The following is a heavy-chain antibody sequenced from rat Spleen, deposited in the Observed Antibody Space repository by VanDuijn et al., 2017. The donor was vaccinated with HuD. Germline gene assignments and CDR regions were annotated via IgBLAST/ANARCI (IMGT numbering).Heavy chain of an antibody. Sequence: EVQLVESDGGLVQPGRSLKLSCAASGFTFSDYYMAWVRQAPTKGLEWVATISYDGSSTYYRDSVKGRFTISRDNAKSTLYLQMDSLRSEDTATYYCARHELGAPSDWGQGVMVTVSS. V-gene: IGHV5-29*01. CDR2: ISYDGSST. CDR3: ARHELGAPSD. D-gene: IGHD3-1*01. CDR1: GFTFSDYY. J-gene: IGHJ2*01.